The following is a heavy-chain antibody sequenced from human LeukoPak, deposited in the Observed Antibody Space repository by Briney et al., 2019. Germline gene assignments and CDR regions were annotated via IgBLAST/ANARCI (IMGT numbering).Heavy chain of an antibody. Sequence: SEILSLTCAVSGGSISSSNWWSWVRQPPGKGLEWIGEIYHSGSTNYNPSLKSRVTISVDKSKNQFSLKLSSVTAADTAVYYCAREPLWFGELLPDYWGQGTLVTVSS. J-gene: IGHJ4*02. D-gene: IGHD3-10*01. CDR3: AREPLWFGELLPDY. CDR2: IYHSGST. V-gene: IGHV4-4*02. CDR1: GGSISSSNW.